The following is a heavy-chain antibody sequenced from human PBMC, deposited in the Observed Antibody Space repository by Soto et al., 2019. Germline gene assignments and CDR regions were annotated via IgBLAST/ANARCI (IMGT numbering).Heavy chain of an antibody. CDR2: ISGSGDGI. Sequence: RGALRLSRAVSAFTFSNDYGVSGAPQARGMRLEWVSSISGSGDGISYADSGKGRFKISIDNSKNTLYLKMHSLRAEDTAIYFCAKKHSGNSPFDNWGHGT. D-gene: IGHD1-26*01. J-gene: IGHJ4*01. CDR3: AKKHSGNSPFDN. V-gene: IGHV3-23*01. CDR1: AFTFSNDYG.